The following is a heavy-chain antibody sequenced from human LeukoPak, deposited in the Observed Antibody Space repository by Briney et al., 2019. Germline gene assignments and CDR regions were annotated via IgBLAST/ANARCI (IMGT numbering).Heavy chain of an antibody. Sequence: PSGTLSLTCAVSGGSISSRNWWSWVRQPPGKGLEWIGEIYNSGSTNYNPSLKSRVTISVDTSKNQFSLKLSSVTAADTAVYCCARVAPAVVTHWGQGTLVTVSS. CDR2: IYNSGST. CDR3: ARVAPAVVTH. CDR1: GGSISSRNW. D-gene: IGHD2-2*01. J-gene: IGHJ4*02. V-gene: IGHV4-4*01.